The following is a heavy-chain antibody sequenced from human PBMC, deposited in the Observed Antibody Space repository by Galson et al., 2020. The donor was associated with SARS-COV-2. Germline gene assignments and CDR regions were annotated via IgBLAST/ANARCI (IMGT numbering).Heavy chain of an antibody. CDR2: LDTSSTYI. CDR1: GFASSSYT. V-gene: IGHV3-21*01. CDR3: ARSPPASTSGTSIYFDY. Sequence: AGSLKISCAASGFASSSYTMNWVRQAPGKGLEWVASLDTSSTYIYNADSLKGRFTISRDNAENSLYLQMNSLRAEDTAVYYCARSPPASTSGTSIYFDYWGQGTQVTVSS. J-gene: IGHJ4*02. D-gene: IGHD3-10*01.